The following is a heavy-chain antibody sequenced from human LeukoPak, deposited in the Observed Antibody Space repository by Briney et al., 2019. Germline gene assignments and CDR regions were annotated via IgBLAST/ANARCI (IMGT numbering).Heavy chain of an antibody. Sequence: PAETLSLTCNVSGGSINSNNHYWGWIRQPPGKGLEWLGSINYSGTIFYSPSLNSRFTISVDTSGNQFALKLTSATAADTAVYYCARHPGYSSGWWYFDFWGQGTLVTVS. CDR1: GGSINSNNHY. CDR3: ARHPGYSSGWWYFDF. CDR2: INYSGTI. V-gene: IGHV4-39*01. D-gene: IGHD5-18*01. J-gene: IGHJ4*02.